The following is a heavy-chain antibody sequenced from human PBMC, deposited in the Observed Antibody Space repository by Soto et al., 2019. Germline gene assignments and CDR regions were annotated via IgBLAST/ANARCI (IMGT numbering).Heavy chain of an antibody. CDR2: ISGSNIYT. D-gene: IGHD3-3*01. V-gene: IGHV3-11*06. J-gene: IGHJ6*02. Sequence: GGSLRLSCAAYGFTFSDYYMSWIRQAPGKGLEWISYISGSNIYTNYADSVKGRFTISRGNANNSLYLQMDSLRVEDTAVYYCARDGGEVIPAIIGGRYAMDFWGQGTTVTVSS. CDR3: ARDGGEVIPAIIGGRYAMDF. CDR1: GFTFSDYY.